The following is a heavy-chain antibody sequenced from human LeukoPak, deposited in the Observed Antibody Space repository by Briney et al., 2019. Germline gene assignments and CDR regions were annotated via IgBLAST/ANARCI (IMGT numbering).Heavy chain of an antibody. CDR3: ARIKARSWYYFDY. CDR1: GYSFTSYR. J-gene: IGHJ4*02. CDR2: IYPGDSDT. V-gene: IGHV5-51*01. Sequence: GESLKISCKGSGYSFTSYRIGWVRQMPGKGLEWMGIIYPGDSDTRYSPSFQGQVTISADKSISTAYLQWSSLKASDTAMYYCARIKARSWYYFDYWGQGTLVTVSS. D-gene: IGHD6-13*01.